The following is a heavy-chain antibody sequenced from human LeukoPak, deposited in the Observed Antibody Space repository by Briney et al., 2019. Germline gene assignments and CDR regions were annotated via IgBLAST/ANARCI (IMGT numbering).Heavy chain of an antibody. CDR3: ASALDSDTYYPHF. CDR2: IHPGDSDT. Sequence: GESLKISCKGSEYSFSSYWIGWVCQMPGKGLELMGIIHPGDSDTRYSPSFQGQVTMSVDESISTAYLQWSSLKASDTAVYYCASALDSDTYYPHFWGQGTLVTVSS. CDR1: EYSFSSYW. J-gene: IGHJ4*02. V-gene: IGHV5-51*01. D-gene: IGHD2-21*01.